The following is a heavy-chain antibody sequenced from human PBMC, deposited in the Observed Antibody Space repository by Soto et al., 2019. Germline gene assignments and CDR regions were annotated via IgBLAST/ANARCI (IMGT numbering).Heavy chain of an antibody. CDR3: VRDLIIEVTPGDDFDY. V-gene: IGHV3-74*01. J-gene: IGHJ4*02. CDR2: INEDGSVI. Sequence: EVQLVESGGGLVQPGGSLRLSCAPSGFTFSNYWMHWVRQAPGKGLEWVSRINEDGSVISYADSVKGRFTISRDNGKNTLYLQMNSLRVEDTAVYYCVRDLIIEVTPGDDFDYWGQGTLVTVSS. D-gene: IGHD3-10*01. CDR1: GFTFSNYW.